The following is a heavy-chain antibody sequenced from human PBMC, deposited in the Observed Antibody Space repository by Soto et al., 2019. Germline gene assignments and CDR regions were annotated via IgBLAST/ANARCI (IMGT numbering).Heavy chain of an antibody. CDR3: ARGDSSGYLLFGMDV. V-gene: IGHV1-69*13. D-gene: IGHD3-22*01. Sequence: ASVKVSCKASGGTFSSYAISWVRQAPGQGLEWMGGIIPIFGTANYAQKFQGRVTITADESTSTAYMELSSLRSEDTAVYYCARGDSSGYLLFGMDVWGQGTTVTVSS. J-gene: IGHJ6*02. CDR2: IIPIFGTA. CDR1: GGTFSSYA.